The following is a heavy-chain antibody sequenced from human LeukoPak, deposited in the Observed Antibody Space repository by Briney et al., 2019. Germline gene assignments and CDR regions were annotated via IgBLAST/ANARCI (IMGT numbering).Heavy chain of an antibody. Sequence: PGGSLRLSCAASGFTFSSYAMSWVRQAPGKGLEWVSAISDSGGSTYYADSVKGRSTISRDNSKNTLYLQVNSLRAEDTAVYYCAKRVGPGRAFDIWGQGTMVTVSS. J-gene: IGHJ3*02. D-gene: IGHD3-10*01. CDR3: AKRVGPGRAFDI. CDR1: GFTFSSYA. V-gene: IGHV3-23*01. CDR2: ISDSGGST.